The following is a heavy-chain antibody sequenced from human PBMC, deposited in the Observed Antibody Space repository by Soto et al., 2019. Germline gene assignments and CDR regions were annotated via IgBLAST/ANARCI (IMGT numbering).Heavy chain of an antibody. J-gene: IGHJ4*02. D-gene: IGHD4-17*01. Sequence: QGQLVQSGAEVKKPGASVKVSCKASGYTFTGYYIHWVRQAPGQGLERMGWINPKSGVTNYAQKFQGRVTMITDTSISTAYMELSRLRSDDTAVYYCARDMAYGDFLPALFWGQGTLVTVSS. CDR1: GYTFTGYY. CDR3: ARDMAYGDFLPALF. V-gene: IGHV1-2*02. CDR2: INPKSGVT.